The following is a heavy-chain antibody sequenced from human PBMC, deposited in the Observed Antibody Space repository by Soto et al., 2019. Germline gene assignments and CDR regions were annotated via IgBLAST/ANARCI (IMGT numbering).Heavy chain of an antibody. J-gene: IGHJ4*02. Sequence: QVQLVESGGGVVQPGRSLRLSCAASGFNFSSYVMHWVRQAPGKGLEWVAVIWYDGGNKYYADSVKGRFTISRDNSKNTLYLQMNSLRAEDTAVYYCARDGQWLPRDGLRSSYYFDYWGQGTLVPSPQ. V-gene: IGHV3-33*01. CDR2: IWYDGGNK. CDR1: GFNFSSYV. CDR3: ARDGQWLPRDGLRSSYYFDY. D-gene: IGHD6-19*01.